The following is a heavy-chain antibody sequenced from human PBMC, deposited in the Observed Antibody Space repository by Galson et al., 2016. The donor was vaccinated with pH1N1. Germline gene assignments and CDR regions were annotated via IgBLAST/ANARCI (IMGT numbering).Heavy chain of an antibody. V-gene: IGHV3-11*01. CDR1: GFSVIDNY. J-gene: IGHJ6*02. CDR2: ISHDSGSRII. Sequence: SLRLSCAASGFSVIDNYMTWVRQAPGKGLEWIAYISHDSGSRIIHYADSVKGRFTISRDDAKTSLYLQMNSLRAEDTALYYCARGAFGDYGARGLDVWGQGTTVTVSS. CDR3: ARGAFGDYGARGLDV. D-gene: IGHD4-17*01.